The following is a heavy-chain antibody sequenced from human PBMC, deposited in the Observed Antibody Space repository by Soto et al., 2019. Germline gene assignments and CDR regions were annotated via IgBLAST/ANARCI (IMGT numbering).Heavy chain of an antibody. CDR1: GCSITSGDSY. J-gene: IGHJ5*02. V-gene: IGHV4-30-4*01. D-gene: IGHD3-22*01. CDR2: IHYSGNY. CDR3: ASRPYYDSSGYLGP. Sequence: SETLSLNCTVVGCSITSGDSYWTWLRQPPGKGLELIGYIHYSGNYFYNPSLKSRVTISVDTSKNQFSLNLASVTAADTAVYYCASRPYYDSSGYLGPWGQGTLVTVS.